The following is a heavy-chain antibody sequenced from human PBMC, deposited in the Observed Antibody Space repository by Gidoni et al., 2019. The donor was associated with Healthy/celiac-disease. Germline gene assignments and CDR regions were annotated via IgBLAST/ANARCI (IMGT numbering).Heavy chain of an antibody. V-gene: IGHV3-64D*09. Sequence: EVQLVESGGCLVQAGGSLRLSCSASGFTFSSYALHWVRQAPGKGLEYVSASSSNGGSTYYADSVKGRFTISRDNSKNTLYLQMSSLRAEDTAVYYCVKDTVEMANGDYWGQGTLVTVSS. J-gene: IGHJ4*02. CDR1: GFTFSSYA. CDR2: SSSNGGST. D-gene: IGHD5-12*01. CDR3: VKDTVEMANGDY.